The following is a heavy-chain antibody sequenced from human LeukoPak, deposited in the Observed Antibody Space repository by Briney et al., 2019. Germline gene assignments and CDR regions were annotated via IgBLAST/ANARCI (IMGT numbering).Heavy chain of an antibody. CDR2: INHSGST. CDR3: ARWKYGSGSYPRITHPGPFDY. J-gene: IGHJ4*02. CDR1: GGSFSGYY. V-gene: IGHV4-34*01. D-gene: IGHD3-10*01. Sequence: SETLSLTCAVYGGSFSGYYWSWIRQPPGKGLEWIGEINHSGSTNYNPSLKSRVTISVDTSKNQFSLKLSSVTAADTAVYYCARWKYGSGSYPRITHPGPFDYWGQGTLVTVSS.